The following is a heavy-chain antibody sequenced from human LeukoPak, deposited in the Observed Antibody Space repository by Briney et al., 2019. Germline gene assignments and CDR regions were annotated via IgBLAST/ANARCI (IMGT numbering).Heavy chain of an antibody. Sequence: SETLSLTCTVSGASINSYYWSWIRQPPGKGLEWIGRIYTSGSTNYNPSLKCRVTISVDTSKNQFSLKLSSVTAADTAVYYCARGDDYGEYFDYWGQGTLVTVSS. D-gene: IGHD4-17*01. CDR3: ARGDDYGEYFDY. J-gene: IGHJ4*02. V-gene: IGHV4-4*07. CDR1: GASINSYY. CDR2: IYTSGST.